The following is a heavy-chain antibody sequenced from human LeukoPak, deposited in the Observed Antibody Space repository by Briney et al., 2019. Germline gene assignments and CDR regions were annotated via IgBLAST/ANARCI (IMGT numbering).Heavy chain of an antibody. CDR1: GFTFSTYP. CDR3: ARADGGYCTGDSCYDLDY. CDR2: ISRTGRTM. J-gene: IGHJ4*02. V-gene: IGHV3-48*02. D-gene: IGHD2-15*01. Sequence: PGGSLRLSCAASGFTFSTYPMTWVRQAPGKGLQWVSYISRTGRTMYYADSVKGRFTISRDNAKNSLYLQMNSLRDEDTAVYYCARADGGYCTGDSCYDLDYWGQGTLVIVSS.